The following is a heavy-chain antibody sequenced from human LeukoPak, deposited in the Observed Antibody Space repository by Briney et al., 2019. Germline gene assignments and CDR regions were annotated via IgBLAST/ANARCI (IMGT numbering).Heavy chain of an antibody. CDR2: ISSSSSYI. Sequence: PGGSLRLSCAASGFTFSSYSMNWVRQAPGKGLEWVSSISSSSSYIYYADSVKGRFTISRDNAKNSLYLQMNSLRAEDTAVYYCAKDPIVGATHYYYGMDVWGQGTTVTVSS. D-gene: IGHD1-26*01. J-gene: IGHJ6*02. CDR1: GFTFSSYS. V-gene: IGHV3-21*01. CDR3: AKDPIVGATHYYYGMDV.